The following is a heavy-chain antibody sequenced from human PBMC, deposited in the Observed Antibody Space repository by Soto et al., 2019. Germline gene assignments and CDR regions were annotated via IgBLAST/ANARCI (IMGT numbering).Heavy chain of an antibody. CDR2: IWYDGSKK. Sequence: GSLRLSCAASGFTFSSYGMHWVRQAPGKGLEWVAVIWYDGSKKYYADSVKGRFTISRDNSKNTLYLQMNSLRAEDTAVYYCARGRRAAARESDIVYWGQGTLVTVSS. CDR3: ARGRRAAARESDIVY. D-gene: IGHD6-13*01. CDR1: GFTFSSYG. J-gene: IGHJ4*02. V-gene: IGHV3-33*01.